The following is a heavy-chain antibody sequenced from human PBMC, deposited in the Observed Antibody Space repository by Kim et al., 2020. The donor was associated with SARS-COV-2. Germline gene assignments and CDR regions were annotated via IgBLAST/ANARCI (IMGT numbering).Heavy chain of an antibody. Sequence: GGSLRLSCAASGFTFSSYSMNWVRQAPGKGLEWVSSISSSSSYIYYADSVKGRFTISRDNAKNSLYLQMNSLRAEDTAVYYCERDAVGQEIRKRGYCSSTSCYAFDIWGQGTMVTVSS. V-gene: IGHV3-21*01. CDR2: ISSSSSYI. J-gene: IGHJ3*02. CDR3: ERDAVGQEIRKRGYCSSTSCYAFDI. D-gene: IGHD2-2*01. CDR1: GFTFSSYS.